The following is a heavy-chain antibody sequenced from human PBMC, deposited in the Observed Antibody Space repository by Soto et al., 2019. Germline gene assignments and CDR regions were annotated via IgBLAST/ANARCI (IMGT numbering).Heavy chain of an antibody. CDR2: ISGSGGST. D-gene: IGHD3-10*01. Sequence: GGSLRLSCAASGFTFSSYAMSWVRQAPGKGLEWVSAISGSGGSTYYADSVKGRFTISRDNSKDTLYLQMNSLRAEDTAVYYCAKFARQFGESGGWFDPWGQGTLVTVS. CDR3: AKFARQFGESGGWFDP. J-gene: IGHJ5*02. CDR1: GFTFSSYA. V-gene: IGHV3-23*01.